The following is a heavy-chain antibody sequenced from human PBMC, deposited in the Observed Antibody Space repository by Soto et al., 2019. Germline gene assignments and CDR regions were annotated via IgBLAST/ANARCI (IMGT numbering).Heavy chain of an antibody. D-gene: IGHD3-3*01. J-gene: IGHJ6*03. CDR1: GGSISSYY. Sequence: SETLSLTCTVSGGSISSYYWSWIRQPPGKGLEWIGSIYYSGSTYYNPSLKSRVTISVDTSKNQFSLKLSSVTAADTAVYYCARHGLRTIFGGYYYYYYMDVWGKGTTVTVSS. CDR2: IYYSGST. CDR3: ARHGLRTIFGGYYYYYYMDV. V-gene: IGHV4-59*08.